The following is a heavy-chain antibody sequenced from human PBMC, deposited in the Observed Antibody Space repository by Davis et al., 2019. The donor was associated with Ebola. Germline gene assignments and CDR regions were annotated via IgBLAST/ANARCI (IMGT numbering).Heavy chain of an antibody. D-gene: IGHD3-10*01. J-gene: IGHJ5*02. CDR3: ARSPYYYGSGRYWFDP. CDR1: GFTFSSYW. V-gene: IGHV4-34*01. CDR2: INHSGST. Sequence: GSLRLSCAASGFTFSSYWMSWVRQAPGKGLEWIGEINHSGSTNYNPSLKSRVTISVDTPKNQFSLKLSSVTAADTAVYYCARSPYYYGSGRYWFDPWGQGTLVTVSS.